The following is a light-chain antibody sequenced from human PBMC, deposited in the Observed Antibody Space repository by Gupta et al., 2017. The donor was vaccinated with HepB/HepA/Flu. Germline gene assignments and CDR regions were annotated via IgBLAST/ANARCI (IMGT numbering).Light chain of an antibody. J-gene: IGLJ3*02. V-gene: IGLV1-44*01. CDR3: AAWDDSLNAWV. CDR2: SKN. CDR1: SSNIGSNT. Sequence: TQPPSASGTPGQRVTISCSGSSSNIGSNTVNWYQQLPGTAPKLLIYSKNQRPSGVPDRFSGSKSGTSASLAISGLQSEDEADYYCAAWDDSLNAWVFGGGTKLTVL.